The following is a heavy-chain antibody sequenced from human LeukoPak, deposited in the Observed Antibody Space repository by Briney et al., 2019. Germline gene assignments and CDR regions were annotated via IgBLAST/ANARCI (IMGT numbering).Heavy chain of an antibody. D-gene: IGHD1-14*01. CDR3: ARNQRYFDY. Sequence: PGRSLRLSCAASGFTFSSYGMHWVRQAPGKGLEWVAAIWYDGSNKFYADSVKGRFTISRDNSKNTLYLQMNSLRAEDTAVYYCARNQRYFDYWSQGTLVTVSS. J-gene: IGHJ4*02. CDR1: GFTFSSYG. CDR2: IWYDGSNK. V-gene: IGHV3-33*01.